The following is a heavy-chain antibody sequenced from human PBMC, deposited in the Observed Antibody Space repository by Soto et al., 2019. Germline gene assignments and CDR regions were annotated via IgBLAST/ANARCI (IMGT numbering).Heavy chain of an antibody. CDR2: MWSEGGNK. CDR1: GFTFSTYG. D-gene: IGHD3-22*01. Sequence: QVQLVESGGVVVQPGRSLRLSCAASGFTFSTYGMHWVRQAPGKGLEWVAVMWSEGGNKYYADSVKGRFTISRDNSKNTLYLQMNNLRAEDTALYYCARDPPDDSSGYYSLDYWGQGTLVTVSS. CDR3: ARDPPDDSSGYYSLDY. V-gene: IGHV3-33*01. J-gene: IGHJ4*02.